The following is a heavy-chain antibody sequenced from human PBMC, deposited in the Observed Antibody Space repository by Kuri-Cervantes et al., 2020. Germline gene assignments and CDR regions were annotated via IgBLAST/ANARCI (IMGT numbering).Heavy chain of an antibody. CDR2: ISSSGNTI. J-gene: IGHJ4*02. V-gene: IGHV3-48*02. D-gene: IGHD3-22*01. CDR3: ARATSFGGGYYGCSFDY. Sequence: GGSLRLSCAASGFTFSSYAMHWVRQAPGKGLEWVSYISSSGNTIYYADSVKDRFVIARDNDEKSLYLQMSSLGDDDAAVYYCARATSFGGGYYGCSFDYWGQGILVTVSS. CDR1: GFTFSSYA.